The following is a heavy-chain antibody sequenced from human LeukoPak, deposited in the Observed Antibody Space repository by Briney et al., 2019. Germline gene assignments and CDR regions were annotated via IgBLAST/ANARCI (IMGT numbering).Heavy chain of an antibody. CDR1: GYTFTGYY. J-gene: IGHJ6*03. V-gene: IGHV1-2*02. CDR3: ARRPYYYYYYMDV. Sequence: ASVKVSRKASGYTFTGYYMHWVRQAPGQGLEWMGWINPNSGGTNYAQKFQGRVTMTRDTSISTAYMELSRLRSDDTALYYCARRPYYYYYYMDVWGKGTTVTVSS. CDR2: INPNSGGT.